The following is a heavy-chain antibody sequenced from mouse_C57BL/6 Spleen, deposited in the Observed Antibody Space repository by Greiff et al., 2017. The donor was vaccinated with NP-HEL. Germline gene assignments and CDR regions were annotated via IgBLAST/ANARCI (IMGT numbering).Heavy chain of an antibody. CDR2: ISDGGSYT. CDR1: GFTFSSYA. CDR3: ARDHYGSYWYFDV. V-gene: IGHV5-4*01. Sequence: EVKLMESGGGLVKPGGSLKLSCAASGFTFSSYAMSWVRQTPEKRLEWVATISDGGSYTYYPDNVKGRFTISRDNAKNNLYLQMSHLKSEDTAMYYCARDHYGSYWYFDVWGTGTTVTVSS. J-gene: IGHJ1*03. D-gene: IGHD1-1*01.